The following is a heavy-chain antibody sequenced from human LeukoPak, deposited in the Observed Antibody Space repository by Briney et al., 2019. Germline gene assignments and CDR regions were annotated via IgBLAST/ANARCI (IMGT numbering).Heavy chain of an antibody. CDR3: ARQVADAAWEY. D-gene: IGHD1-26*01. V-gene: IGHV5-51*01. J-gene: IGHJ4*02. Sequence: GVSLRISCKGSGYSFISYWIGWVRQMPGQGREWMGIIYPGDSETRYSPSFQGQVTISAHKSINTAYLQWSSLKAWDTAMYYCARQVADAAWEYWGQGTLVTVYS. CDR2: IYPGDSET. CDR1: GYSFISYW.